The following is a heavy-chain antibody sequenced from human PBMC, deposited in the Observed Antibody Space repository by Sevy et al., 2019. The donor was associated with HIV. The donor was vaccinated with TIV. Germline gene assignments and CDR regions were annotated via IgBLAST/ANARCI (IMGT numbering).Heavy chain of an antibody. V-gene: IGHV3-30*02. CDR1: GFTFSSYG. D-gene: IGHD3-10*01. Sequence: GGSLRLSCAASGFTFSSYGMHWVRQAPGKGLGWVAFIRYDGSNKYYADSVKGRFTISRDNSKNTLYLQMNSLRAEDTAVYYCAKKWFGESIDAFDIWGQGTMVTVSS. CDR3: AKKWFGESIDAFDI. J-gene: IGHJ3*02. CDR2: IRYDGSNK.